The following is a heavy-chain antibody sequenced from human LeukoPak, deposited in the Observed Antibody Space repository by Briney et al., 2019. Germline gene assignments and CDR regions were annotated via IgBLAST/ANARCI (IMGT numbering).Heavy chain of an antibody. Sequence: AGSLRLSCAASGFTISSYAMSWVRQAPGKGLEWVSGISGSGGSTYYADSVKGRFTISRDNSKNTLYLQMNSLRAEDTAVYYCAKDNDGWNADAFDIWGQGTMVTVSS. CDR3: AKDNDGWNADAFDI. V-gene: IGHV3-23*01. CDR1: GFTISSYA. J-gene: IGHJ3*02. D-gene: IGHD1-1*01. CDR2: ISGSGGST.